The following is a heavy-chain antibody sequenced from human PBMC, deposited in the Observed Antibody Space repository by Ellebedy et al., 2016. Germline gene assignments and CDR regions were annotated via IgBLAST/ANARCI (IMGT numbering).Heavy chain of an antibody. J-gene: IGHJ4*02. D-gene: IGHD3-3*02. CDR3: AREGGIFGLDY. Sequence: GGSLRLYXAASGFSFSSYGMYWVRQAPGKGLEWVAVIWYDGSNKYYADSVKGRFTISRDNSKNTLYLQMNSLRAEDTALYYCAREGGIFGLDYWGQGTLVTVSS. CDR1: GFSFSSYG. V-gene: IGHV3-33*01. CDR2: IWYDGSNK.